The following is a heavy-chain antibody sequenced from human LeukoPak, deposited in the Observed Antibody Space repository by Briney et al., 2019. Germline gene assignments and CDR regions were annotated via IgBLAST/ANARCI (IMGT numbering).Heavy chain of an antibody. V-gene: IGHV3-7*01. CDR2: IKLDGSEK. CDR1: GFTFGKYW. Sequence: GGSLRLSCVASGFTFGKYWLSWVRQAPGKGLEWVANIKLDGSEKNYVDSVKGRFTISRDNTKNSLYLQMNSLRDEDTAVYYCARGSSPTYDAFDIWGQGTMVTVSS. J-gene: IGHJ3*02. D-gene: IGHD1-26*01. CDR3: ARGSSPTYDAFDI.